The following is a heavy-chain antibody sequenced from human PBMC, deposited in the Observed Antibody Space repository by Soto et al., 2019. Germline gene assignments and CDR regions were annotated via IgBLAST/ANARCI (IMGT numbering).Heavy chain of an antibody. D-gene: IGHD6-6*01. CDR2: VYHSGSH. V-gene: IGHV4-59*12. CDR1: GASINRYYW. Sequence: SETLSLTCSVSGASINRYYWSWFRQPPGRGLEWIGEVYHSGSHNYNPSLNSRVTISVGSSTNQCARKLSSVSAADTAVYYCARDRGSSSFYFDYWGQGSRVTVSA. CDR3: ARDRGSSSFYFDY. J-gene: IGHJ4*02.